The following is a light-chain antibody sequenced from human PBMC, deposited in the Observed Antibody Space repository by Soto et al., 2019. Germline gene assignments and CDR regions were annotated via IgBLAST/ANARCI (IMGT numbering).Light chain of an antibody. V-gene: IGKV3-15*01. Sequence: EIVMTQSPATLSVSPGERATLSSRASQSVSSNLAWYQQKPGQAPRLLIYGASTRATGIPARFSGSGSGTEFTLTISSLQSEDFAVYYCQHYNHWPLTFGGGSKVEIK. CDR2: GAS. CDR1: QSVSSN. J-gene: IGKJ4*01. CDR3: QHYNHWPLT.